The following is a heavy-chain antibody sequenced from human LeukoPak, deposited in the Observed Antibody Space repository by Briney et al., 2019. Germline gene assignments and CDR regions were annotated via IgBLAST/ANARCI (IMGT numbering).Heavy chain of an antibody. V-gene: IGHV3-21*01. CDR2: ISSSSSYI. CDR1: GFTFSSYS. CDR3: ARANYDSSGYYLDFQH. D-gene: IGHD3-22*01. J-gene: IGHJ1*01. Sequence: PGGSLRLSCAASGFTFSSYSMNWVRQAPGKGLGWVSSISSSSSYIYYADSVKGRFTISRDDAKNSLYLQMNSLRAEDTAVYYCARANYDSSGYYLDFQHWGQGTLVTVSS.